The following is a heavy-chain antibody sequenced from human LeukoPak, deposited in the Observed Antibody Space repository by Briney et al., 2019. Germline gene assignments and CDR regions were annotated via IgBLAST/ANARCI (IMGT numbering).Heavy chain of an antibody. Sequence: ASVQVSCKASGYTFTSYGISWVRQAPGQGLEWMGGISAYNGNTNYAQRLQGRVTMTTDTSTSTAHMGLRSLRSDDTAVYYCARDYSDSRAFDSWGQGPLVTVSS. D-gene: IGHD3-22*01. CDR2: ISAYNGNT. CDR1: GYTFTSYG. CDR3: ARDYSDSRAFDS. J-gene: IGHJ4*02. V-gene: IGHV1-18*01.